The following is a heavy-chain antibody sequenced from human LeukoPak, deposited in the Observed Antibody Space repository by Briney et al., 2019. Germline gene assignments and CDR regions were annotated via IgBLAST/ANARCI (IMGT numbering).Heavy chain of an antibody. D-gene: IGHD3-22*01. Sequence: SVKVSCKASGGTFSSYAISWVRQAPGQGLEWMGGIIPIFGTANYAQKFQGRVTITADKSTSTAYMELSSLRSDDTAVYYCARGRGYYDSSGYLILDAFDIWGQGTMVTVSS. CDR2: IIPIFGTA. CDR3: ARGRGYYDSSGYLILDAFDI. V-gene: IGHV1-69*06. CDR1: GGTFSSYA. J-gene: IGHJ3*02.